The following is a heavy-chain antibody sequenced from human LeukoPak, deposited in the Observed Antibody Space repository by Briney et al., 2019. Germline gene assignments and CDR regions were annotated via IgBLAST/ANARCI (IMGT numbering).Heavy chain of an antibody. CDR3: ARESGSDDFWSGLDDY. CDR1: GYTFTGYY. CDR2: INPNSGGT. D-gene: IGHD3-3*01. J-gene: IGHJ4*02. V-gene: IGHV1-2*02. Sequence: PEASVKVSCKASGYTFTGYYMHWVRQAPGQGLEWMGWINPNSGGTNYAQKFQGRVTMTRDTSISTAYMELSRLRSDDTAVYYCARESGSDDFWSGLDDYWGQGTLATVSS.